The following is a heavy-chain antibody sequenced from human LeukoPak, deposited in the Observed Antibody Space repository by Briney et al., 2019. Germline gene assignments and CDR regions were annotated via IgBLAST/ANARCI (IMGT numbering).Heavy chain of an antibody. Sequence: PSETLSLTCTVSGGSIISSNHYWGWIRQPPGEGLEWFGSISYSGGTAYNPSLRSRVTISVDTSKNQFSLKVNSVTAADTAVYYCAREVEYYDSSGYRPHAFDIWGQGTLVTVSS. V-gene: IGHV4-39*02. CDR3: AREVEYYDSSGYRPHAFDI. CDR1: GGSIISSNHY. J-gene: IGHJ3*02. D-gene: IGHD3-22*01. CDR2: ISYSGGT.